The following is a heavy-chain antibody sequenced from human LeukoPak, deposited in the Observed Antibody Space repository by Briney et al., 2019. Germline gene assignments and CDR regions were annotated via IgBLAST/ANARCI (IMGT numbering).Heavy chain of an antibody. V-gene: IGHV1-46*02. Sequence: ASVKVSCKTSGYSFNSHHVHWVRQAPGQGLDWMGVKFSHDGSTSNTQKFQGRITMTRDTSTSTVYMELSSLRSEDTAVYYCARDSGNFHYDMDVWGQGTTVIVSS. D-gene: IGHD4-23*01. CDR2: KFSHDGST. J-gene: IGHJ6*02. CDR3: ARDSGNFHYDMDV. CDR1: GYSFNSHH.